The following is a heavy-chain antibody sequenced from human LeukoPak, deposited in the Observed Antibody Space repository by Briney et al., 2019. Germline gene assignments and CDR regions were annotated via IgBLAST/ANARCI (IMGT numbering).Heavy chain of an antibody. CDR1: GFTFSSNG. Sequence: GRSLRLSCAASGFTFSSNGMHCVRQAPGKGLEWVAVISYDGGNKYYADSVKGRFTISRDNSKNTLYLQMNSLRAEDTAVYYCAKDLDYDFWSGYPGFDYWGQGTLVTVSS. CDR2: ISYDGGNK. CDR3: AKDLDYDFWSGYPGFDY. D-gene: IGHD3-3*01. V-gene: IGHV3-30*18. J-gene: IGHJ4*02.